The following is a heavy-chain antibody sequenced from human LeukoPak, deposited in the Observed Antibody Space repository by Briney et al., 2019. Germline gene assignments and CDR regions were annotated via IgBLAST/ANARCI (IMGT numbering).Heavy chain of an antibody. CDR3: ARDVPSLYDMDV. CDR2: INPSGGST. J-gene: IGHJ6*02. CDR1: GYTFTSYY. Sequence: ASVKVSCKASGYTFTSYYMHWVRQAPGRGLEWMGIINPSGGSTSYAQKFQGRVTMTRDTSTSTVYMELSSLRSEDTAVYYCARDVPSLYDMDVWGQGTTVTVSS. V-gene: IGHV1-46*01.